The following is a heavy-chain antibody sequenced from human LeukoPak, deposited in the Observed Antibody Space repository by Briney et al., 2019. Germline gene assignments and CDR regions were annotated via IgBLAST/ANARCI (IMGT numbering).Heavy chain of an antibody. J-gene: IGHJ5*02. CDR2: INHSGST. CDR3: AREGGAGRLYSSSWYPTSWFDP. CDR1: GFTFSSHA. V-gene: IGHV4-34*01. D-gene: IGHD6-13*01. Sequence: PGGSLRLSCAASGFTFSSHAMSWIRQPPGKGLEWIGEINHSGSTNYNPSLKSRVTISVDTSKNQFSLKLSSVTAADTAVYYCAREGGAGRLYSSSWYPTSWFDPWGQGTLVTVSS.